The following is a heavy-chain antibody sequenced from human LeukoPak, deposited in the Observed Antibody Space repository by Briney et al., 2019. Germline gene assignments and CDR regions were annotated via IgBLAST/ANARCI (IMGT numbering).Heavy chain of an antibody. Sequence: PGGSLRLSCAASGFTFSSYWMSWVRQAPGKGLEWVANIKQDGSEKYYVDSVKGRFTISRDNAKNSLYLQMNSLRAEDTAVYYCARDLYSSGWYGDYWGQGTLVTVSS. V-gene: IGHV3-7*01. CDR2: IKQDGSEK. CDR1: GFTFSSYW. J-gene: IGHJ4*02. CDR3: ARDLYSSGWYGDY. D-gene: IGHD6-19*01.